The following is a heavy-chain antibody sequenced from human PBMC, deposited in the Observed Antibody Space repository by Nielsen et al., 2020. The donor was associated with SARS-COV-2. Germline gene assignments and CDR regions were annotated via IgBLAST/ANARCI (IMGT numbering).Heavy chain of an antibody. Sequence: SETLSLTSTVSGGSISSYYWSWIRQPPGKGLEWIGYIYDSGSTNYNPSLKSRVTISVDTSKNQFSLKLSSVTAADTAVYYRARSTPNWGSGYYYYGMDVWGQGTTVTVSS. CDR1: GGSISSYY. D-gene: IGHD7-27*01. CDR3: ARSTPNWGSGYYYYGMDV. V-gene: IGHV4-59*01. CDR2: IYDSGST. J-gene: IGHJ6*02.